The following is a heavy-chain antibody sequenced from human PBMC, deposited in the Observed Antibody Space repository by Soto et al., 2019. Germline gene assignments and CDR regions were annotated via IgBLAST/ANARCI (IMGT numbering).Heavy chain of an antibody. Sequence: GGSLRLSCAASGFTVSSNYMSWVRQAPGKGLEWVSVIYSGGSTYYADSVKGRFTISRDNSKNTLYLQMNSLRAEDTAVYYCASAAVYYDYIWGAFDIWGQGTMVTVSS. CDR1: GFTVSSNY. D-gene: IGHD3-16*01. CDR2: IYSGGST. CDR3: ASAAVYYDYIWGAFDI. V-gene: IGHV3-66*01. J-gene: IGHJ3*02.